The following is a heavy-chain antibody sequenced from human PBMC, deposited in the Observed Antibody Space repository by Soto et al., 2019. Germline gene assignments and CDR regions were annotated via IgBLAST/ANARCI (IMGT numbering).Heavy chain of an antibody. V-gene: IGHV4-59*01. CDR1: GGSISSYY. J-gene: IGHJ4*02. CDR2: IYYSGNT. Sequence: SLTCTLSGGSISSYYWSWIRQPPGKGLEWIGYIYYSGNTNYNPSLKSRVTISVDTSKNQFSLKLSSVTAADTAIYYCACSGGGSSDYWGQGTLVTVSS. CDR3: ACSGGGSSDY. D-gene: IGHD2-15*01.